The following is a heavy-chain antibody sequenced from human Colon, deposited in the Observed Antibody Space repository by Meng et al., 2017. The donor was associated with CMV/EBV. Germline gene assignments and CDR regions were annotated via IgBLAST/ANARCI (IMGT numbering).Heavy chain of an antibody. Sequence: GGPLRLSCAASGFTFSSYSMNWVRQAPGKGLEWVSSISSSSSNIYYADSVKGRFTISRDNAKNSLYLQMNSLRAEDTAVYYCASLYIRPLLWFGMPGYYGMDVWGQGTTVTVSS. D-gene: IGHD3-10*01. CDR2: ISSSSSNI. V-gene: IGHV3-21*01. CDR1: GFTFSSYS. CDR3: ASLYIRPLLWFGMPGYYGMDV. J-gene: IGHJ6*02.